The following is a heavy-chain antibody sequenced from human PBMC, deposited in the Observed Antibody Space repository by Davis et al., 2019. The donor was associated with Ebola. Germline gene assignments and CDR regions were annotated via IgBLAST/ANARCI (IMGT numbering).Heavy chain of an antibody. V-gene: IGHV3-53*04. CDR1: GFTFSDYY. D-gene: IGHD6-6*01. J-gene: IGHJ6*02. CDR2: IYSGGST. Sequence: GGSLRLSCAASGFTFSDYYMSWVRQAPGKGLEWVSVIYSGGSTYYADSVKGRFTISRHNSKSTLYLQMNSLRAEDTAVYYCARVRHGMDVWGQGTTVTVSS. CDR3: ARVRHGMDV.